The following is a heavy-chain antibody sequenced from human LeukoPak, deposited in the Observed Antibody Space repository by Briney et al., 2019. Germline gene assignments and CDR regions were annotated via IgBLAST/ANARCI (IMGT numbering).Heavy chain of an antibody. CDR3: ATSRRGTRYSFDY. V-gene: IGHV4-59*11. J-gene: IGHJ4*02. D-gene: IGHD1-14*01. Sequence: SETLSLTCTVSGGSISSHYWSWIRQPPGKGLEWIGYIYYSGSTNYNPSLKSRVTISVDTSKNLFSLKLSSVTAADTAVYYCATSRRGTRYSFDYWGQGTLVTVSS. CDR1: GGSISSHY. CDR2: IYYSGST.